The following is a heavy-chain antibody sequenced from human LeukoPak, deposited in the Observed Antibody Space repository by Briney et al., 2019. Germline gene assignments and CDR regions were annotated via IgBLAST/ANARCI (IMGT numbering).Heavy chain of an antibody. J-gene: IGHJ4*02. Sequence: PGGSLRLSCAASGFTFNTYSMNWVRQAPGKGLEWVSYITSTSSPIYYADSAKGRFTISRDNARNSLHLQMNSLRDEDTAVYYCARDGSNSGPDFDYWGQGILVTVSS. CDR2: ITSTSSPI. D-gene: IGHD2/OR15-2a*01. CDR3: ARDGSNSGPDFDY. CDR1: GFTFNTYS. V-gene: IGHV3-48*02.